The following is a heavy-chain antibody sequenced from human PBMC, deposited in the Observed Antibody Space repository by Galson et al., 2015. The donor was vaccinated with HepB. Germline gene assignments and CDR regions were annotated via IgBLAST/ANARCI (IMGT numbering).Heavy chain of an antibody. CDR3: STAQLSAYYYDTRGFYDYFDY. V-gene: IGHV3-15*01. CDR2: IRSATDGGTT. J-gene: IGHJ4*02. D-gene: IGHD3-22*01. Sequence: SLRLSCAASGFTFSNAWMTWVHQAPGKGLEWVGRIRSATDGGTTDYAAPVKGRFTISRDDSINTLYLQMNSLKTEDTAVYYCSTAQLSAYYYDTRGFYDYFDYWGQGTLVTVSS. CDR1: GFTFSNAW.